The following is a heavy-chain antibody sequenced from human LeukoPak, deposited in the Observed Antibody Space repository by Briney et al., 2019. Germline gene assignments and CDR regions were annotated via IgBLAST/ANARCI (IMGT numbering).Heavy chain of an antibody. Sequence: ASVKVSCKASGYTFTSYYMHWVRQAPGQGLEWMGIINPSGGSTSYAQKFQGRVTMTRDTSTSTVYMELSSLRSEDTAVYYCAREYCSSTSCSYYYYYGMDFWGQGATVTVSS. D-gene: IGHD2-2*01. V-gene: IGHV1-46*01. CDR3: AREYCSSTSCSYYYYYGMDF. CDR1: GYTFTSYY. J-gene: IGHJ6*02. CDR2: INPSGGST.